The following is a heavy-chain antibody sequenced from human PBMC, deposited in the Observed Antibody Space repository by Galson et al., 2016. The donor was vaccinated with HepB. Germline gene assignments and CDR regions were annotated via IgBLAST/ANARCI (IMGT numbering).Heavy chain of an antibody. V-gene: IGHV1-46*01. CDR3: ARESGDSNYGETFDI. Sequence: SVKVSCKASGYTFTSHFMHWVRQAPGQGLEWMGVINPSGASTSYTQRFQGRVTMTRDTSTSTVYMDLSSLTSEDTAVYYCARESGDSNYGETFDIWGQGTMVTVSS. CDR1: GYTFTSHF. CDR2: INPSGAST. D-gene: IGHD4-11*01. J-gene: IGHJ3*02.